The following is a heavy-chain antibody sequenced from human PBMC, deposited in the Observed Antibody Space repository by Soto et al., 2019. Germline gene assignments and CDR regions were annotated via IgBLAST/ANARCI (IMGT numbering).Heavy chain of an antibody. V-gene: IGHV5-51*01. CDR1: GYSFTSYW. CDR3: ARHPLLESYYYYGMDV. J-gene: IGHJ6*02. Sequence: PGESLKLSCKGSGYSFTSYWIGWVRQMPGKGLEWMGIIYPGDSDTRYSPSFQGQVTISADKSISTAYLQWSSLKASDTAMYYCARHPLLESYYYYGMDVWGQGTTVTVSS. D-gene: IGHD1-1*01. CDR2: IYPGDSDT.